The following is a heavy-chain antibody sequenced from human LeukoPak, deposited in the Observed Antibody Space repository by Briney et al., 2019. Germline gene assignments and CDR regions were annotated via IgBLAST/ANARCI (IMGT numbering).Heavy chain of an antibody. Sequence: GGSLRLSCAASGFTFSSYAMSWVRQAPGKGLEWVSGISGSGDNTYYADSVKGRFTISRDNSKNTLYVQVNSLGTEDTAAYYCANVDDSSGYYPDYWGQGTLVTVSS. V-gene: IGHV3-23*01. D-gene: IGHD3-22*01. CDR1: GFTFSSYA. CDR3: ANVDDSSGYYPDY. J-gene: IGHJ4*02. CDR2: ISGSGDNT.